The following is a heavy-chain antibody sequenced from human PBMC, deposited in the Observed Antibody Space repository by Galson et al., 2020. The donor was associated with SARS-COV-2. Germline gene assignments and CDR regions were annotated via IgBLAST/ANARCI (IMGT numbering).Heavy chain of an antibody. CDR3: IREAYVWGNYRPKLFDS. D-gene: IGHD3-16*02. Sequence: TGGSLRLSCAASGFTFSNAWMSWARQAPGKGLEWVGRIKSRTDGATTEYAAPVKGRFTISRHDSKDTLYLQMNSLKSEDTAMYYCIREAYVWGNYRPKLFDSWGQGTLVTVSS. CDR1: GFTFSNAW. V-gene: IGHV3-15*01. CDR2: IKSRTDGATT. J-gene: IGHJ5*01.